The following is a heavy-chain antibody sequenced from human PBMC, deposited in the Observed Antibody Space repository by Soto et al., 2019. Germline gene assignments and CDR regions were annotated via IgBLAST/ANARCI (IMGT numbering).Heavy chain of an antibody. V-gene: IGHV3-11*01. CDR1: GFRFIDHY. D-gene: IGHD3-3*01. J-gene: IGHJ4*02. CDR2: ISGSGTTI. CDR3: AGDVHYYTSDY. Sequence: PGGSLRLSCVASGFRFIDHYMTWIRQAPGKGLGWISYISGSGTTIYYADSVKGRFTVSRDNAKNFVYLQMNSLRVEDTAVYYCAGDVHYYTSDYWGQGTLVTVSS.